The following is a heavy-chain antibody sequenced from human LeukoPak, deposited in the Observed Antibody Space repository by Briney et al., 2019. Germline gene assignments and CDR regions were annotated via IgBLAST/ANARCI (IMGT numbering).Heavy chain of an antibody. CDR2: IYYSGTT. J-gene: IGHJ4*02. Sequence: PSETLSLTCTVPGDSVSSSYYWSWIRQSPWKGLVWIGYIYYSGTTKYNPSLKSRVTISVDTSKNQFSLRLSSVTAADTAVYYCARAVVVVIHTAYYFDYWGQGTLVTVSS. D-gene: IGHD3-22*01. CDR1: GDSVSSSYY. V-gene: IGHV4-61*01. CDR3: ARAVVVVIHTAYYFDY.